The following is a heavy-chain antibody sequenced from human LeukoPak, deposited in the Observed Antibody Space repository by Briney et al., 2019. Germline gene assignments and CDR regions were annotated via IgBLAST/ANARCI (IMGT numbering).Heavy chain of an antibody. V-gene: IGHV3-53*01. CDR2: IYSGGST. J-gene: IGHJ4*02. Sequence: GGSLRLSCAASGFTFSSYWMHWVRQAPGKGLEWVSVIYSGGSTYYADSVKGRFTISRDNSKNTLYLQMNSLRAEDTAVYYCARASWVVVIPMDWGQGTLVTVSS. CDR3: ARASWVVVIPMD. D-gene: IGHD3-22*01. CDR1: GFTFSSYW.